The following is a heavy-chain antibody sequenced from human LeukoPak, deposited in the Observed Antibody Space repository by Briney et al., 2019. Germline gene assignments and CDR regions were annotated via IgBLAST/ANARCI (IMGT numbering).Heavy chain of an antibody. J-gene: IGHJ1*01. CDR3: ARDYYDSSGYYPKYFQH. Sequence: ASVKVSCKASGYTFTGYYMHWVRQAPGQGLEWMGWINPNSGGTNYAQKFQGRVTMTRDTSISTAYMELSRLRSDDTAVYYCARDYYDSSGYYPKYFQHWGQGTLVTVSS. CDR1: GYTFTGYY. D-gene: IGHD3-22*01. V-gene: IGHV1-2*02. CDR2: INPNSGGT.